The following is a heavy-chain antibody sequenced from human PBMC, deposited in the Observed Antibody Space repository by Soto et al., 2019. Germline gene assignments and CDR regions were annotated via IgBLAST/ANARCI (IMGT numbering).Heavy chain of an antibody. V-gene: IGHV4-30-2*01. J-gene: IGHJ6*02. CDR2: IHHSGST. D-gene: IGHD3-22*01. CDR1: GGSISSGGYS. Sequence: QLQLQESGSGLVKPSQILSLTCAVSGGSISSGGYSWNWIRQPPGKGLEWIGYIHHSGSTYYNPSLKSRVTISLDRSKNQFSLKVSSVTAADTAVYYCARSLPGYFYGMDVWGQGTTVTVSS. CDR3: ARSLPGYFYGMDV.